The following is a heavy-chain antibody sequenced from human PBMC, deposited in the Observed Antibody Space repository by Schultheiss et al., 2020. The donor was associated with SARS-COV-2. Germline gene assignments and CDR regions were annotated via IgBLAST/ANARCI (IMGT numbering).Heavy chain of an antibody. CDR2: ISGSGGST. CDR3: ARDLIGFDY. CDR1: GFTVSSNY. V-gene: IGHV3-23*01. J-gene: IGHJ4*02. Sequence: GGSLRLSCAASGFTVSSNYMSWVRQAPGKGLEWVSAISGSGGSTYYADSVKGRFTISRDNAKNSLYLQMNSLRAEDTAVYYCARDLIGFDYWGQGTLVTVSS.